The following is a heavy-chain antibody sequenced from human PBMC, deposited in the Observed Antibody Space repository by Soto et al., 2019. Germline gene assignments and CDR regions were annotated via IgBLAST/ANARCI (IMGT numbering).Heavy chain of an antibody. CDR2: IIPIFGTA. D-gene: IGHD5-18*01. CDR1: GGTFSSYA. V-gene: IGHV1-69*06. J-gene: IGHJ4*02. Sequence: SVKVSCKASGGTFSSYAISWVRQAPGQGLEWMGGIIPIFGTANYAQKFQGRVTITADKSTSTAYMELSSLRSEDTAVYYCARARGVEMATATALDYRGQGTLVTVST. CDR3: ARARGVEMATATALDY.